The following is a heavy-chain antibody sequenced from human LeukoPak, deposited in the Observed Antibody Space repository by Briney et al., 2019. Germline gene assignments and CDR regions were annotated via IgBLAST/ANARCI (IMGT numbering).Heavy chain of an antibody. J-gene: IGHJ4*02. CDR1: GYTFTSYY. CDR2: INPSGGST. CDR3: ARDRYDSSGYYYEGHKYYFDY. V-gene: IGHV1-46*01. D-gene: IGHD3-22*01. Sequence: ASVKVSCKASGYTFTSYYMRWVRQAPGQGLEWMGIINPSGGSTSYAQKFQGRVTMTRDTSTSTVYMELSSLRSEDTAVYYCARDRYDSSGYYYEGHKYYFDYWGQGTLVTVSS.